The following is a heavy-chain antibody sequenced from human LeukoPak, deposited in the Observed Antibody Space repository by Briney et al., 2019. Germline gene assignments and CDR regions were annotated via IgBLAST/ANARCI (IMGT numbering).Heavy chain of an antibody. V-gene: IGHV1-46*01. CDR2: INPSGTNT. D-gene: IGHD6-19*01. J-gene: IGHJ4*02. CDR1: GYTFTNYY. Sequence: ASVKVSCKASGYTFTNYYIHWVRQAPGQGLECMGSINPSGTNTKYAQKFQGRVTMTSDTSTNTVYMELSSLRSADTAVYYCARLAVAGPKYFDYWGQGTLVTVSS. CDR3: ARLAVAGPKYFDY.